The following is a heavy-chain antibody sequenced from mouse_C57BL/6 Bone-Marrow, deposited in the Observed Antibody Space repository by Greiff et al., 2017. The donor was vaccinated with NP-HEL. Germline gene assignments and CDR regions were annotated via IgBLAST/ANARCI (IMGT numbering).Heavy chain of an antibody. Sequence: QVQLQQPGAELVMPGASVKLSCKASGYTFTSYWMHWVKQRPGQGLEWIGEIDPSDSYTNYNQKFKGKSTLTVDKSSSTAYMQLSSLTSEDSAVYCCARDHEYYLDYGGQGTTLTVSS. CDR1: GYTFTSYW. CDR2: IDPSDSYT. CDR3: ARDHEYYLDY. J-gene: IGHJ2*01. V-gene: IGHV1-69*01.